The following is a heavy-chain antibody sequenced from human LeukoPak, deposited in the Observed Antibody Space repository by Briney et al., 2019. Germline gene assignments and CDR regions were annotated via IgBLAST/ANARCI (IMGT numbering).Heavy chain of an antibody. CDR1: GGTFSRYA. CDR2: IIPIFGTA. V-gene: IGHV1-69*01. D-gene: IGHD2-2*01. J-gene: IGHJ4*02. CDR3: ASQNPIVVVPAAKGHFFDY. Sequence: GSSVTVSCKASGGTFSRYAISWVRQSPGQGLEWMGGIIPIFGTANYAQKFQGRVTITADESTSTAYMELSSLRSEDTAVYYCASQNPIVVVPAAKGHFFDYWGEETLVTVSS.